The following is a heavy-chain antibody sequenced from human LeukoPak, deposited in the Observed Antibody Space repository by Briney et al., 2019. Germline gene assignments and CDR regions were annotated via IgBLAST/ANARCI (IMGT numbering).Heavy chain of an antibody. CDR1: GFSFTYSW. CDR3: ARDYYRSLDY. D-gene: IGHD3-22*01. Sequence: GRSLRLSCAASGFSFTYSWMAWVRQTPEKGLEWVANIKQDGSEKYYLDSVKGRFTISRDNAKNSLYLQMNSLRVEDTAVYYCARDYYRSLDYWGQGTLATVSS. V-gene: IGHV3-7*01. J-gene: IGHJ4*02. CDR2: IKQDGSEK.